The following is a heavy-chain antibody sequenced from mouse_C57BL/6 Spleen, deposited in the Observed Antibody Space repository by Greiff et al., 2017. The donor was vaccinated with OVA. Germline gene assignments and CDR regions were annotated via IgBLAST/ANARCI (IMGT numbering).Heavy chain of an antibody. V-gene: IGHV7-3*01. CDR3: ARCGYYYPWFAY. Sequence: EVMLVESGGGLVQPGGSLSLSCAASGFTFTDYYMSWVRQPPGKALEWLGFIRNKANGYTTEYSAAVKGRFTISRDNSQSILYLQMNALRAEDSATYYCARCGYYYPWFAYWGQGTLVTVSA. J-gene: IGHJ3*01. CDR1: GFTFTDYY. CDR2: IRNKANGYTT. D-gene: IGHD2-4*01.